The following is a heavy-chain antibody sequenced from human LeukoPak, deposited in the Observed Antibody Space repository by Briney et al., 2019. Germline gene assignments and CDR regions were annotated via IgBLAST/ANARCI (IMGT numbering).Heavy chain of an antibody. CDR3: ARDKAAGTHFDY. V-gene: IGHV4-38-2*02. Sequence: SETLSLTCTVSGYSISSGYYWGWIRQPPGKGLEWIGSIYYSGSTYYNPSLKSRVTISVDTSKNQFSLKLSSVTAADTAVYYCARDKAAGTHFDYWGQGTLVTVSS. J-gene: IGHJ4*02. D-gene: IGHD6-13*01. CDR1: GYSISSGYY. CDR2: IYYSGST.